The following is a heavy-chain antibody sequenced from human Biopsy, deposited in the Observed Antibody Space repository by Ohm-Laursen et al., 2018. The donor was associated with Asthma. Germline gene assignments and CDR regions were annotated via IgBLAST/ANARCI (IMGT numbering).Heavy chain of an antibody. J-gene: IGHJ4*01. CDR3: ARKAGSCISRTCYSLDF. Sequence: GASVNVSCKSLGGTFNTYVIGWVGQAPGQGLEWIGGSNSVFGTTTYPQKFQDRVTITADDSTSTVYMELSSLRSEDTAVYYCARKAGSCISRTCYSLDFWGQGTLVTVSS. V-gene: IGHV1-69*13. CDR1: GGTFNTYV. CDR2: SNSVFGTT. D-gene: IGHD2-2*01.